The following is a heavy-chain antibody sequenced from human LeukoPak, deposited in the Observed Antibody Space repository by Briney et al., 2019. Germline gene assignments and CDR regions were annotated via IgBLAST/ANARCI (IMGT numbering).Heavy chain of an antibody. CDR2: FFLKGST. CDR1: GYSITSAYY. D-gene: IGHD6-13*01. J-gene: IGHJ6*03. V-gene: IGHV4-38-2*02. Sequence: PSETLSLTCTVSGYSITSAYYWGWIRQPPGKGLEWIGSFFLKGSTYYNPSLKSRVTISVDTSKNQFSLKLSSVTAADTAVYYCARGGYSSTQNYMDVWGKGTTVTISS. CDR3: ARGGYSSTQNYMDV.